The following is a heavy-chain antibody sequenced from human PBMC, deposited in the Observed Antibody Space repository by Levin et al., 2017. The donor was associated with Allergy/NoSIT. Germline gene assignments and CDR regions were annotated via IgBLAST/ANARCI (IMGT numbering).Heavy chain of an antibody. CDR1: GFTFSSST. V-gene: IGHV3-33*01. CDR2: IWYDGSNK. J-gene: IGHJ4*02. Sequence: LSLPCAASGFTFSSSTMHWVRQAPGKGPEWVAIIWYDGSNKFYADSVKGRFTISRDNSQNTLHLQMTSLRGEDTAVYYCARDDSAKAVTGTLVTFWGQGTLVTVSS. D-gene: IGHD6-19*01. CDR3: ARDDSAKAVTGTLVTF.